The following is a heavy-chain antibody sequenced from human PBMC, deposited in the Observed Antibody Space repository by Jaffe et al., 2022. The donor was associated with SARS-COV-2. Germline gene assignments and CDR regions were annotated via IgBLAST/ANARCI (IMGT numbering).Heavy chain of an antibody. CDR1: GFTFDDYA. CDR3: AKVGIAVAATGDYFDY. Sequence: EVQLVESGGGLVQPGRSLRLSCAASGFTFDDYAMHWVRQAPGKGLEWVSGISWNSGSIGYADSVKGRFTISRDNAKNSLYLQMNSLRAEDTALYYCAKVGIAVAATGDYFDYWGQGTLVTVSS. CDR2: ISWNSGSI. J-gene: IGHJ4*02. D-gene: IGHD6-19*01. V-gene: IGHV3-9*01.